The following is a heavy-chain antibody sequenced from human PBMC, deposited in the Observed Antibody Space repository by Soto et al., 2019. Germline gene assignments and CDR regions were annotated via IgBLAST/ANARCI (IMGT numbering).Heavy chain of an antibody. J-gene: IGHJ3*02. CDR1: GGTFSSNT. D-gene: IGHD2-8*01. CDR3: VIDTNVDALHI. Sequence: QVQLVQSGAEVKKPGSSVKVSCKASGGTFSSNTLSWVRQAPGQGLEWMGRIIPFLSVTDYAQKFQGRFTFTADMSTSTAYMEFSSLRSDDTAVYYCVIDTNVDALHIWGQGTMVTVSS. CDR2: IIPFLSVT. V-gene: IGHV1-69*02.